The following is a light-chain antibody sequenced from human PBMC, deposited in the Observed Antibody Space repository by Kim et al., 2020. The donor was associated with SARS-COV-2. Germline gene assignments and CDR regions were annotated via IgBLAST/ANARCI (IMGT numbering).Light chain of an antibody. Sequence: DIQMTQSPSSLSASVGDRVTITCRASQDISRYLNWYQQKPGKAPKLLIYTASSLQSGVPSRFTGSGSETDFTLPITSLQPEDFATYYCQQTSSAPRTFGQGTQVDIQ. CDR2: TAS. V-gene: IGKV1-39*01. CDR3: QQTSSAPRT. J-gene: IGKJ1*01. CDR1: QDISRY.